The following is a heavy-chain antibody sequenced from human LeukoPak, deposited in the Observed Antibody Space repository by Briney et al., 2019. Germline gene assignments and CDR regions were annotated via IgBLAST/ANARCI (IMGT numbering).Heavy chain of an antibody. Sequence: PGGSLRLSCAASGFTVSSYAMRWVRQAPGKGLEWVSAISGSGGSTYYADSVKGRFTISRDNSKNTLYLQMNSLRAEDTAVYYCVKCNRRGATSGFDLRGQGTLVTVSS. CDR3: VKCNRRGATSGFDL. CDR2: ISGSGGST. J-gene: IGHJ4*02. CDR1: GFTVSSYA. V-gene: IGHV3-23*01. D-gene: IGHD2/OR15-2a*01.